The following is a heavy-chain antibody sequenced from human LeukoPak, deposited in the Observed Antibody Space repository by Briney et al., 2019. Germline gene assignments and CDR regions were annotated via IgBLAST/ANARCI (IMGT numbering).Heavy chain of an antibody. V-gene: IGHV3-64D*06. J-gene: IGHJ4*02. Sequence: GGSLRLSCSASGFIISDYAMHWVRQAPGKGLKYVSGISANGGSTYHADSVKGRFTISRDTSKNTLYLQMSSLRAEDTAMYYCVKDLYKGDSASWYFFHYWGQGTLVTVSS. CDR1: GFIISDYA. D-gene: IGHD6-13*01. CDR3: VKDLYKGDSASWYFFHY. CDR2: ISANGGST.